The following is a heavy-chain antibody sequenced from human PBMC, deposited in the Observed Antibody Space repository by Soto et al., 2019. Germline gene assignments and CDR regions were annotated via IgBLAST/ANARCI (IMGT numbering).Heavy chain of an antibody. CDR1: CYTFTSYG. CDR2: ISAYNGNT. Sequence: WXSVKVSFRASCYTFTSYGISWVRQAPGQGLEWMGWISAYNGNTNYAQKLQGRVTMTTDTSTSTAYMELRSLRSDDTAVYYCARPVAGTDWFDPWGQGTLVTVSS. CDR3: ARPVAGTDWFDP. D-gene: IGHD6-19*01. J-gene: IGHJ5*02. V-gene: IGHV1-18*01.